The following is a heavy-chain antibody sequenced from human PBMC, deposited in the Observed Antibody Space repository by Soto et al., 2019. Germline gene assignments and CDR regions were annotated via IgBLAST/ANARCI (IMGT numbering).Heavy chain of an antibody. CDR1: VFTFSNVW. D-gene: IGHD1-26*01. V-gene: IGHV3-15*01. J-gene: IGHJ4*02. CDR2: VKSKSDGATT. CDR3: TTAAGGMWGADY. Sequence: GGSLRLSCAASVFTFSNVWMSWVRQAPGKGLEWVGRVKSKSDGATTDYSAPVKGRFTVSRDDSQNTLSLQMDSLKIEDTAVYFCTTAAGGMWGADYWGQGTPVTSPQ.